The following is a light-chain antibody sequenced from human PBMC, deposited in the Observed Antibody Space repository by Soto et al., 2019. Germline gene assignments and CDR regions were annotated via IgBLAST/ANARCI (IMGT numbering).Light chain of an antibody. V-gene: IGLV2-14*01. CDR2: EVS. CDR3: SSYTSSNILYVI. CDR1: SSDIGGYNY. Sequence: QSALTQPASVSGSPGQSISISCTGTSSDIGGYNYVSWYQQHPGKAPKLMIYEVSNRPSGVSDRFSGSKSGNTASLTISGLQAEDEADYYCSSYTSSNILYVIFGGGTKLTVL. J-gene: IGLJ2*01.